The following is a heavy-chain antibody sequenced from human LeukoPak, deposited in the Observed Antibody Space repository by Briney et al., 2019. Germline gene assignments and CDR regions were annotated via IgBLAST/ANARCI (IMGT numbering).Heavy chain of an antibody. CDR2: ISWNSGSI. J-gene: IGHJ4*02. CDR3: VRDGSSWGNFDY. CDR1: GFTFDDYA. D-gene: IGHD7-27*01. Sequence: GGSLRLSCAASGFTFDDYAMHWVRQAPGKGLEWVSGISWNSGSIGYADSVKGRFTISRDNAKNSLYLQMNSLRTEDTAVYYCVRDGSSWGNFDYWGQGILVTVSS. V-gene: IGHV3-9*01.